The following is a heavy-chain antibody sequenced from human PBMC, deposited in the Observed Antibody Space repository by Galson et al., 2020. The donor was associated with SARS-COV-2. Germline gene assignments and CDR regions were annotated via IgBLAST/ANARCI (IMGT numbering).Heavy chain of an antibody. J-gene: IGHJ6*02. CDR3: AGGRDYYDGLDV. D-gene: IGHD3-16*01. CDR1: EFSFTSYW. V-gene: IGHV3-74*01. Sequence: GESLKISCVGSEFSFTSYWLNWVRHSPGKGLVWVSRIHSEGSSRSYADSEKGRFTISRDNAKNTVYLQMNSLSAEDTAVYYCAGGRDYYDGLDVWGQGTTVTVSS. CDR2: IHSEGSSR.